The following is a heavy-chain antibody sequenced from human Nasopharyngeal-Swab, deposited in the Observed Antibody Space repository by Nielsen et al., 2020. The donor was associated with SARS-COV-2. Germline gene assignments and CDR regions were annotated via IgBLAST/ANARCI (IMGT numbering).Heavy chain of an antibody. D-gene: IGHD3-22*01. V-gene: IGHV3-7*03. J-gene: IGHJ6*03. CDR3: ARDYYDSSGYYLLPGYYYYYYMDV. Sequence: WIRQPPGKGLEWVANIKQDGSAKYYVDSVKGRFTISRDNAKNSLHLQMNSLRAEDTAVYYCARDYYDSSGYYLLPGYYYYYYMDVWGKGTTVTVSS. CDR2: IKQDGSAK.